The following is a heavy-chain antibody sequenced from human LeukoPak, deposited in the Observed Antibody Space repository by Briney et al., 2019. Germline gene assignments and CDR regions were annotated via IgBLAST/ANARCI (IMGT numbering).Heavy chain of an antibody. CDR3: ARVGIDSGSFADFDY. CDR1: GYSVSSDYY. Sequence: SETLSLTCTVSGYSVSSDYYWGWIRQPPGKGLEWIGSIYHSGSTYYNPSLKSRVTISVDTSKDQFSLKLSSVTAADTAVYFCARVGIDSGSFADFDYWGQGTLVTVSS. V-gene: IGHV4-38-2*02. CDR2: IYHSGST. D-gene: IGHD1-26*01. J-gene: IGHJ4*02.